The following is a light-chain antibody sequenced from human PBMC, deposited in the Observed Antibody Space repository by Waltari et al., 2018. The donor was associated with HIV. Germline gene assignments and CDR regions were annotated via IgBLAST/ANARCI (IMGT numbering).Light chain of an antibody. J-gene: IGLJ2*01. CDR1: DSDIGPYEY. CDR2: DVH. V-gene: IGLV2-23*02. Sequence: QSPLTQPASVSGSPGQSITISCTGTDSDIGPYEYVSGYQQRPVSAPKLIIYDVHRRPSGVSDRFSGSKSGNTASLTISGLQAEDEADYYCCSYAGQTTYVAFGGGTKVTVL. CDR3: CSYAGQTTYVA.